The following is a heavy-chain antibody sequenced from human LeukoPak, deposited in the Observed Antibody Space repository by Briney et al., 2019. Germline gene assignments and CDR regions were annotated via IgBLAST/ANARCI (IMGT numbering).Heavy chain of an antibody. Sequence: ASVKVSCKAFGYTFTSYGISWVRQAPGQGLEWMGWISAYNGNTNYAQKLQGRVTMTTDTSTSTAYMELRSLRSDDTAVSYCPREVPDAFDIWGQGTMVTVSS. V-gene: IGHV1-18*01. D-gene: IGHD1-1*01. CDR1: GYTFTSYG. CDR2: ISAYNGNT. J-gene: IGHJ3*02. CDR3: PREVPDAFDI.